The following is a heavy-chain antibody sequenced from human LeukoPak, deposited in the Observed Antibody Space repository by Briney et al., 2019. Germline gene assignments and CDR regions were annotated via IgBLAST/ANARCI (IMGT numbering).Heavy chain of an antibody. V-gene: IGHV3-7*05. CDR2: INKDGSEK. Sequence: GGSLRLSCAASGFTFTSFWMSWVRQAPGKGLEWVANINKDGSEKYFVDSVKGRFTISRDNAENSLHLQMNSLRAEDTAVYYCVRGSSGTVVRGVSWAWFDPWGQGTLVSVSS. D-gene: IGHD3-10*01. J-gene: IGHJ5*02. CDR3: VRGSSGTVVRGVSWAWFDP. CDR1: GFTFTSFW.